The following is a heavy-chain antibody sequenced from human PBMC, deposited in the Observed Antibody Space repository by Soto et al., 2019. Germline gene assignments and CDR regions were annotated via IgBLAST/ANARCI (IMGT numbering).Heavy chain of an antibody. CDR3: ARERYDGDYFDY. J-gene: IGHJ4*02. D-gene: IGHD3-22*01. Sequence: KPSETLSLTCTVSGGSISSGGYYWSWIRQHPGKGLEWIGYIYYSGSTYYNPSLKSRVTISVDTSKNQFSLKLSSVTAADTAVYYCARERYDGDYFDYWGQGTLVTVSS. V-gene: IGHV4-31*03. CDR2: IYYSGST. CDR1: GGSISSGGYY.